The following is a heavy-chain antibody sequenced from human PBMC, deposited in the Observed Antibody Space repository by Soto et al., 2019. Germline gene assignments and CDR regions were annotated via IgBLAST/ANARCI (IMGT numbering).Heavy chain of an antibody. J-gene: IGHJ3*02. D-gene: IGHD3-16*01. CDR2: IYPGDSDT. Sequence: GASLKISCKGSGYRFPSHWIGGVRQMPGHGLEWMGIIYPGDSDTRYSPSFQGQVTISADKSISTAYLQWSSLKASDTAMYYCGVCRDDYKVPSGRKDSDFDRCGKGQMVTIAS. V-gene: IGHV5-51*01. CDR1: GYRFPSHW. CDR3: GVCRDDYKVPSGRKDSDFDR.